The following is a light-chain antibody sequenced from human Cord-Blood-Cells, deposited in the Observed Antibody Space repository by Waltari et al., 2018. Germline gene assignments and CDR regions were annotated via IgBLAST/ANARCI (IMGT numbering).Light chain of an antibody. V-gene: IGKV1-17*01. Sequence: DIQMTQSPSSLSASVGDRVTITCRGSQGIRNDLGWYQQKPAKAPKRLLYAASSLQSGVPSRFSGSGSGTEFTLTISSLQPEDFATYYCLQHNSYPWTFGQGTKVEIK. J-gene: IGKJ1*01. CDR1: QGIRND. CDR2: AAS. CDR3: LQHNSYPWT.